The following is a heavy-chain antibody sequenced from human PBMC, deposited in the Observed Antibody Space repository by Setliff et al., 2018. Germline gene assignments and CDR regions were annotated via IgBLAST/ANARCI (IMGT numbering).Heavy chain of an antibody. V-gene: IGHV3-23*01. CDR1: GFTFSTYW. Sequence: PGGSLRLSCAASGFTFSTYWMSWVRQAPGKGLEWVSAISGSGGSTYYADSVKGRFTISRDNSKNTLYLQMNSLRAEDTAVYYCAKLVGRIVVVGEGDAFDIWGQGTMVTVSS. CDR3: AKLVGRIVVVGEGDAFDI. D-gene: IGHD3-22*01. J-gene: IGHJ3*02. CDR2: ISGSGGST.